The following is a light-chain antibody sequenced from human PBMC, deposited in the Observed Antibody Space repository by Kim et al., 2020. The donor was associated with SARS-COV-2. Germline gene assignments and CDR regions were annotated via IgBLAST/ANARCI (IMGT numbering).Light chain of an antibody. V-gene: IGKV3-20*01. CDR3: QLYDNSRWT. CDR2: GAS. Sequence: EIVLTQSPGTLSLSPGERATLSCRASQSVSSSYLAWYQQKHGQAPRLLIYGASSRATGIPDRVSGSGSGTDFTLTISRLEPEDFAVYYCQLYDNSRWTFGLGTKVDIK. J-gene: IGKJ1*01. CDR1: QSVSSSY.